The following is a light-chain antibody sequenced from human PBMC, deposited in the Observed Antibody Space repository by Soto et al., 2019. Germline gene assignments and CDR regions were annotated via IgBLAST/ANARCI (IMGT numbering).Light chain of an antibody. J-gene: IGLJ2*01. CDR2: EVI. CDR3: SAYTHSNTVI. V-gene: IGLV2-8*01. CDR1: SSDVGGYNY. Sequence: QSVLTQPPSASGSPGQSVAISCTGTSSDVGGYNYVSWYQQHPGEVPKLMIYEVIKRPSGISDRFSGSKSGNTASLTISGLQAEDEADYYCSAYTHSNTVIFGGGTQLTVL.